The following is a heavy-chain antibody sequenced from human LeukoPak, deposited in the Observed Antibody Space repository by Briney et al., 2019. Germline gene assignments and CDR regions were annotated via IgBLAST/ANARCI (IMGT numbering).Heavy chain of an antibody. CDR1: GFTFSSYG. J-gene: IGHJ4*02. D-gene: IGHD6-19*01. Sequence: GGSLRLSCAASGFTFSSYGMHWVRQAPGKGLEWVAVISYDGSNKYYADSVKGRFTISRDNSKNTLYLQMNSLRAEDTAVYHCAKDMKRLDVAGTNFDYWGQGTLVTVSS. CDR2: ISYDGSNK. V-gene: IGHV3-30*18. CDR3: AKDMKRLDVAGTNFDY.